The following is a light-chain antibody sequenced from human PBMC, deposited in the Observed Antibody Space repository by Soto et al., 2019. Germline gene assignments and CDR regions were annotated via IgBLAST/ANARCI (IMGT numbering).Light chain of an antibody. Sequence: DIQMTQSPSSLSASVGDRVTITCRASQSIDKYLNWYQQKPGKAPKLLMYAASSLQGGVPSRFSGSGSGTDFTLTISSLEREDFATYCCQQSYRTPWTFGQGTKVEIK. V-gene: IGKV1-39*01. CDR2: AAS. CDR1: QSIDKY. CDR3: QQSYRTPWT. J-gene: IGKJ1*01.